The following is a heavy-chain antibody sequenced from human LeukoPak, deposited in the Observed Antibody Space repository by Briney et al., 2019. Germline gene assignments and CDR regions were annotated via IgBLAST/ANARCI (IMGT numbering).Heavy chain of an antibody. CDR1: GFTFSSYA. CDR2: ISGSGGST. D-gene: IGHD6-25*01. CDR3: AKCWASGRNPLFDY. J-gene: IGHJ4*02. V-gene: IGHV3-23*01. Sequence: GGSLRLSCAASGFTFSSYAMSWVRQAPGKGLEGVSAISGSGGSTYYADSVKGRFTISRDNSKNTLYLQMNSLRAEDTAVYYCAKCWASGRNPLFDYWGQGTLVTVSS.